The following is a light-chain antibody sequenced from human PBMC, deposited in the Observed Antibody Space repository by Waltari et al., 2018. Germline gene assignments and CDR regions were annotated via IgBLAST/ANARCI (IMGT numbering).Light chain of an antibody. CDR2: AAS. V-gene: IGKV2-28*01. Sequence: DIVMTQSTLSLPVSPGEPASIPCSSSQSLLYRNGYSYLDWYVQKPGQSPQLLIYAASNRASGVPDRFSGSGSGTDFTLKISRVEAEDVGVYYCMQPLHTPPSFGQGTKLEIK. CDR1: QSLLYRNGYSY. CDR3: MQPLHTPPS. J-gene: IGKJ1*01.